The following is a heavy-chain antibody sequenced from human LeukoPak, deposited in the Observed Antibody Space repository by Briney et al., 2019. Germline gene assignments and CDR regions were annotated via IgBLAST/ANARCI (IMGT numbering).Heavy chain of an antibody. CDR1: GFTFSSYA. CDR2: ISHDGSNT. J-gene: IGHJ4*02. Sequence: PGRSLRLSCAASGFTFSSYAMHWVRQAPGKGLEWVAFISHDGSNTYYVDSLKGRFTISRDNSKNTLYLQVNSLRAEDTAVYYCARGHGNSDLDYWGQGTLVTVSS. V-gene: IGHV3-30-3*01. D-gene: IGHD4-23*01. CDR3: ARGHGNSDLDY.